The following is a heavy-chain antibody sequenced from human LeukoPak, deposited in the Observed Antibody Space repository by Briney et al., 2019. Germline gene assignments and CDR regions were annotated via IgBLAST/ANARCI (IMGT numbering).Heavy chain of an antibody. J-gene: IGHJ4*02. V-gene: IGHV4-59*01. CDR2: IYYSGST. Sequence: PSETLSLTCTVSGGSISSYYWSWLRQPPGKGLEWIGYIYYSGSTNYNPSLKSRVTISVDTSKNQFSLKLTSVTAADTAVYYCARGSGSYSYWGQGTLVTVSS. CDR3: ARGSGSYSY. D-gene: IGHD1-26*01. CDR1: GGSISSYY.